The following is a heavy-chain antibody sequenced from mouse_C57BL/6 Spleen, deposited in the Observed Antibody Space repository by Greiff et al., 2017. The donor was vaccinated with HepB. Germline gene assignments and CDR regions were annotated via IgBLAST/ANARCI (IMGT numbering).Heavy chain of an antibody. CDR3: ARQVYYSNYFDY. V-gene: IGHV5-12*01. J-gene: IGHJ2*01. Sequence: EVMLVESGGGLVQPGGSLKLSCAASGFTFSDYYMYWVRQTPEKRLEWVAYISNGGGSTYYPDTVQGRFTISRDNAKNTLYLQMSRLKSEDTAMYYCARQVYYSNYFDYWGQGTTLTVSS. CDR2: ISNGGGST. D-gene: IGHD2-5*01. CDR1: GFTFSDYY.